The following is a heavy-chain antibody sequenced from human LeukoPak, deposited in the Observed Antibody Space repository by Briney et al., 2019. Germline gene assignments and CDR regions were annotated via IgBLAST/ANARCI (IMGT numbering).Heavy chain of an antibody. CDR3: ARGRRYDTGGYKTFGWYFDL. Sequence: SEALSLTCSVSGGSISNSRHYWDWIRQPPGKGLEWIGSFPYSGTPYFNPSFKSRVTISLDTTKNQFSLKLTSVTAADTAVYYCARGRRYDTGGYKTFGWYFDLWGRGTLVIVSS. D-gene: IGHD2-8*02. J-gene: IGHJ2*01. V-gene: IGHV4-39*07. CDR2: FPYSGTP. CDR1: GGSISNSRHY.